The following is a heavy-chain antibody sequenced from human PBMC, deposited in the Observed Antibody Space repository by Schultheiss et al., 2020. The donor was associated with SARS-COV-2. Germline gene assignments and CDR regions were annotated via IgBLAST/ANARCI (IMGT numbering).Heavy chain of an antibody. CDR2: ISYSGST. Sequence: SETLSLTCAVSGGSVSSGSHYWSWIRQHPGRGLEWIGHISYSGSTYYNPSLKSRVTISVDTSKNQFSLKLSSVTAADTAVYYCARELHSSSWYFDYWGQGTLVTVSS. V-gene: IGHV4-61*01. CDR1: GGSVSSGSHY. J-gene: IGHJ4*02. D-gene: IGHD6-13*01. CDR3: ARELHSSSWYFDY.